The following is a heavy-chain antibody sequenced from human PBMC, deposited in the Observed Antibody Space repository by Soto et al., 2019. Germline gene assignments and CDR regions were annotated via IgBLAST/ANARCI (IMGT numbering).Heavy chain of an antibody. D-gene: IGHD2-15*01. J-gene: IGHJ6*02. CDR1: GFTFSSYA. Sequence: GGSLRLSCAASGFTFSSYAMSWVRQAPGNGLEWVSAISGSGGSTYYADSVKGRFTISRDNSKNTLYLQMNSLRAEDTAVYYCAKRRIARAIYYGMDVWGQGTTVTVSS. CDR2: ISGSGGST. CDR3: AKRRIARAIYYGMDV. V-gene: IGHV3-23*01.